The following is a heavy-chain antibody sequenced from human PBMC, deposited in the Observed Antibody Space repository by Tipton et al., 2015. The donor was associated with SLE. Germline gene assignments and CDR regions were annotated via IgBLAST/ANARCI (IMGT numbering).Heavy chain of an antibody. J-gene: IGHJ3*02. CDR1: GGSVTSGISY. CDR3: VRDSVGITRGDAFDI. V-gene: IGHV4-61*02. CDR2: IYPSGST. Sequence: GLVKPSETLSLTCGVSGGSVTSGISYWSWIRQPAGKGLEWIGQIYPSGSTDYNPSLKGRVTISLDTSKNQFSLKLSSVTAADTALYFCVRDSVGITRGDAFDIWGQGTLVTVSS. D-gene: IGHD1-26*01.